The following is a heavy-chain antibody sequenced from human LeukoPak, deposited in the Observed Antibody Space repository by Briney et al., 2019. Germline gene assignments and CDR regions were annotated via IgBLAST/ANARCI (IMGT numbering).Heavy chain of an antibody. CDR2: ISAYNGNT. CDR3: ARRTLTMVRGVILYYYMDV. D-gene: IGHD3-10*01. V-gene: IGHV1-18*01. J-gene: IGHJ6*03. Sequence: GASVKVSCKASGYTFTSYGISWVRQAPGQGLEWMGWISAYNGNTNYAQKLQGRVTMTTDTSTSTAYMELRSLRSDDTAVYYCARRTLTMVRGVILYYYMDVWGKGTTVTISS. CDR1: GYTFTSYG.